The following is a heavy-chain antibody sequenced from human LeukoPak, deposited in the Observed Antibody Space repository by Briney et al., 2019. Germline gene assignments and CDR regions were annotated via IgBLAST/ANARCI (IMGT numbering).Heavy chain of an antibody. V-gene: IGHV3-53*01. CDR1: GFTVSSNY. CDR3: ASRNYYDTTGYYQFYFDY. CDR2: IYSGGST. Sequence: GGSLRLSCAASGFTVSSNYMSWVRQAPGKGLEWVSVIYSGGSTYYADSVKGRFTISRDNSKNTLYLQMNSLRAEDTAVYYCASRNYYDTTGYYQFYFDYWGQGTLVTVSS. D-gene: IGHD3-22*01. J-gene: IGHJ4*02.